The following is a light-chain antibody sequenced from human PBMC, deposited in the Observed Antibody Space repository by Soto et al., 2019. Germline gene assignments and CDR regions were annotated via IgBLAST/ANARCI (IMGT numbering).Light chain of an antibody. CDR1: QTVRNNY. J-gene: IGKJ4*01. V-gene: IGKV3-20*01. CDR2: DAS. CDR3: QQFSSYPLT. Sequence: EVVLTQSPGTLSLSPGERATLSCRASQTVRNNYLAWYQQKPGQAPRLLIYDASSRATGIPDRFSGGGSGTDFTLTISRLEPEDFAVYYCQQFSSYPLTCGGGTKVEIK.